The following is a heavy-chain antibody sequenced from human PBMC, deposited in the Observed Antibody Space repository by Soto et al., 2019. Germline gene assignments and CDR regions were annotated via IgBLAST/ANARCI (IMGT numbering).Heavy chain of an antibody. D-gene: IGHD5-12*01. Sequence: PGGSLRVSCEGSGFTFRGYWMSWVRQAPGKGLEWVANIKQDGSEKVYVDSVKGRFTISRDNGKNSLYLQMNSLRVEDTAIYYCARESGYDWHFDFWGLGTLVTVSS. CDR1: GFTFRGYW. J-gene: IGHJ4*02. CDR3: ARESGYDWHFDF. CDR2: IKQDGSEK. V-gene: IGHV3-7*03.